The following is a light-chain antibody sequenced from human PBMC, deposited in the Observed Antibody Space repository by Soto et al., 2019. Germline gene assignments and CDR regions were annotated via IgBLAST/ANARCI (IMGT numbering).Light chain of an antibody. J-gene: IGLJ3*02. CDR1: SSDVGSYNL. Sequence: QSALTQPASVSGSPGQSITISCTGTSSDVGSYNLVSWYQQHPGKAPKLMIYDNDQRPSGIPDRFSGSKSGTSATLGITGLQTGDEADYYCGTWDNSLSAGVFGGGTKLTVL. CDR2: DND. V-gene: IGLV2-14*02. CDR3: GTWDNSLSAGV.